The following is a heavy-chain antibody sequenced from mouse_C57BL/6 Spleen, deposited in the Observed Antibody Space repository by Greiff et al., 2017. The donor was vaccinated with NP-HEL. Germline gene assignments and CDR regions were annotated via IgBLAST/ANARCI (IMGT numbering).Heavy chain of an antibody. Sequence: VQLQQSGAELVRPGTSVKVSCKASGYAFTNYLIEWVKQRPGQGLEWIGVINPGSGGTNYNEKFKGKATLTADKSSSTAYMQLSSLTSEDSAVYCCARSGDYDGYFDYWGQGTTLTVSS. CDR1: GYAFTNYL. CDR3: ARSGDYDGYFDY. D-gene: IGHD2-4*01. CDR2: INPGSGGT. J-gene: IGHJ2*01. V-gene: IGHV1-54*01.